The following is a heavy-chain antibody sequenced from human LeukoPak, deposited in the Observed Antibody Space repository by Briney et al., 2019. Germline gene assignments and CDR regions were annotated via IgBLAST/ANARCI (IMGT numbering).Heavy chain of an antibody. V-gene: IGHV3-66*01. CDR1: GFTVSSNY. J-gene: IGHJ6*04. Sequence: GGSLRLSCAASGFTVSSNYMTWVRQAPGKGLEWAAVIYTGGSTYYADSVKGRFIISKDNAKKSLYLEMNRLRAEDTAVYYCAELGITMIGGVWGKGTTVTISS. CDR3: AELGITMIGGV. D-gene: IGHD3-10*02. CDR2: IYTGGST.